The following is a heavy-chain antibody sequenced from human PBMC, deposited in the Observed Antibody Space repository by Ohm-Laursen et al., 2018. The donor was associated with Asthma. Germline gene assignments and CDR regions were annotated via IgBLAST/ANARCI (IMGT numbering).Heavy chain of an antibody. J-gene: IGHJ4*02. CDR1: GFTFSSYG. V-gene: IGHV3-30*03. CDR2: ISYDGSNK. Sequence: SLRLSCTATGFTFSSYGMHWVRQAPGKGLEWVAVISYDGSNKYYADSVKGRFTISRDNAKNSLYLQMNSLRAEDTAVYYCARDRGVTMVQRTPDYWGQGTLVTVSS. D-gene: IGHD3-10*01. CDR3: ARDRGVTMVQRTPDY.